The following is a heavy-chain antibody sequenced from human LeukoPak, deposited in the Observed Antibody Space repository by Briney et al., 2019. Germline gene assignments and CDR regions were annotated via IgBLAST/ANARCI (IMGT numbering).Heavy chain of an antibody. V-gene: IGHV4-39*01. CDR3: ARHWAAVAGFDY. J-gene: IGHJ4*02. Sequence: PSETLSLTCIVSGGSISSGSDYWGWIRQPPGKGLEWIGSIYYSGTIYYNPSLKSRVTISVDTSKNQFSLKLSSVTAADTAVYYCARHWAAVAGFDYWGQGTLVTVSS. CDR2: IYYSGTI. D-gene: IGHD6-19*01. CDR1: GGSISSGSDY.